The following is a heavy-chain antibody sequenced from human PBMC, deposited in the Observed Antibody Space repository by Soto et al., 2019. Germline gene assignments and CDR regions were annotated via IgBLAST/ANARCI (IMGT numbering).Heavy chain of an antibody. V-gene: IGHV3-30*18. D-gene: IGHD5-18*01. J-gene: IGHJ4*02. Sequence: GSLRLSCAASGFTFNTYGMYWVRQAPGKGLEWVAAISYDGSNKYHADSVKGRFTISRDNSKNTLYLQMNSLRVEDTAVYYCAKDIVRYTYGACDYWGQGALVTVSS. CDR2: ISYDGSNK. CDR3: AKDIVRYTYGACDY. CDR1: GFTFNTYG.